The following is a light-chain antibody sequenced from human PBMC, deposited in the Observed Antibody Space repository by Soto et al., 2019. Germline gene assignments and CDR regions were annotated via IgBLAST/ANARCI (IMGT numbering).Light chain of an antibody. V-gene: IGLV1-44*01. CDR2: NNN. Sequence: QSVLTQPPSASGTPGQRVTISCSGNSSNIGNNIVNWYQQLPGTAPKLLIYNNNQRPSGVPDRFSGSKSSTSASLAISGLQSEDEADYYCATWDDSLSGWVFGGGTKVTVL. CDR1: SSNIGNNI. CDR3: ATWDDSLSGWV. J-gene: IGLJ3*02.